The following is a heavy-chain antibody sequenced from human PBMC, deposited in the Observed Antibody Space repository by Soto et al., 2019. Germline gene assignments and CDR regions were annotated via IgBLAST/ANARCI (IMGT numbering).Heavy chain of an antibody. D-gene: IGHD3-3*01. CDR1: SGSISSSNW. CDR3: ARVQGFWSGYADYYYYMDV. J-gene: IGHJ6*03. CDR2: IYHSGST. Sequence: PSETLSLTCAVSSGSISSSNWWSWVRQPPGKGLEWIGEIYHSGSTNYNPSLKSRVTISVDKSKNQFSLKLSSVTAADTAVYYCARVQGFWSGYADYYYYMDVWGKGTTVTVSS. V-gene: IGHV4-4*02.